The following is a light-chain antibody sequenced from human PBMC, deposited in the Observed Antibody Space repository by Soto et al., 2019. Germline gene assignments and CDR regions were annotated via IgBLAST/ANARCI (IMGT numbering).Light chain of an antibody. CDR2: DVS. J-gene: IGLJ1*01. Sequence: QSALTKPASGSRSHGQSIAISCTGTSSDVGGYNYVSWYQQHPGKAPKLMIYDVSNRPSGVSNRFSGSKSGNTASLTISGLQAEDEADYYCSSYTSSSTPYVFGTGTKVTVL. V-gene: IGLV2-14*01. CDR3: SSYTSSSTPYV. CDR1: SSDVGGYNY.